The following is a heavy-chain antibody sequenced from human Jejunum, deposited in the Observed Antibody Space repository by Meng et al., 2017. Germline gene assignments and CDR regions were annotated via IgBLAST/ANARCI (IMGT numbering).Heavy chain of an antibody. J-gene: IGHJ5*02. CDR3: ARDLLDPNIVATGWFDP. V-gene: IGHV4-4*02. D-gene: IGHD2-21*01. Sequence: QVELQEAVPGLVKPSGTLSLTCAVSGGSISNNNWWSWVRQPPGKGLEWIGEISHTGRINYNPSLKSRVTMSLDKSKNQFSLDLTSVTGADTAVYYCARDLLDPNIVATGWFDPWGQGTPVTVSS. CDR1: GGSISNNNW. CDR2: ISHTGRI.